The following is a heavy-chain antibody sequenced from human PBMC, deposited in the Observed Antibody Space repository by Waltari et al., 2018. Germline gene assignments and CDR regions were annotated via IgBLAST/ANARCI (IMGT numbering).Heavy chain of an antibody. D-gene: IGHD6-19*01. Sequence: QVQLQQWGAGLLKPSETLSLTCAVYGGSFSGYYWSWIRQPPGKGLEWIGEINHSGSTNYNPSLKSRVTISVDTSKNQFSLKLSSVTAADTAVYYCATVDAGWYGFDYWGQGTLVTVSS. J-gene: IGHJ4*02. CDR3: ATVDAGWYGFDY. CDR1: GGSFSGYY. CDR2: INHSGST. V-gene: IGHV4-34*01.